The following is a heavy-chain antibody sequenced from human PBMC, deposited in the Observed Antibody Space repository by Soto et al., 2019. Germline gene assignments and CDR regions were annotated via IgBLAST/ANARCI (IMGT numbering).Heavy chain of an antibody. CDR1: GFTFSNAW. D-gene: IGHD4-17*01. CDR3: TARTEATTPSYYYYYMDV. CDR2: IKSKTDGGTT. V-gene: IGHV3-15*01. J-gene: IGHJ6*03. Sequence: EVQLVESGGGLVKPGGSLRLSCAASGFTFSNAWMSWVRQAPGKGLEWVGRIKSKTDGGTTDYAAPVKGRFTISRDDSKNTLYLQMNSLKTEDTVVYYCTARTEATTPSYYYYYMDVWGKGTTVTVSS.